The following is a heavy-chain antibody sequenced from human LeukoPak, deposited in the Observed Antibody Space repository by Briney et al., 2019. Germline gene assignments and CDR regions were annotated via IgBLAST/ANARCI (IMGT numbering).Heavy chain of an antibody. CDR3: ARHDQVSTSSPKFNDAFDI. D-gene: IGHD2-2*01. CDR1: SGSISSSSYY. Sequence: PSETLSLTCTVSSGSISSSSYYWGWIRQPPGKGLEWIGSIYYSGSTYYNPSLKSRVTISVDTSKNQFSLELNSVTVADTAVYYCARHDQVSTSSPKFNDAFDIWGQGTMVTVSS. V-gene: IGHV4-39*01. J-gene: IGHJ3*02. CDR2: IYYSGST.